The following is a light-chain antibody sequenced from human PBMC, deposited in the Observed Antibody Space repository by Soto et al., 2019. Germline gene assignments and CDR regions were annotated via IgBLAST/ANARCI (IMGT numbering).Light chain of an antibody. CDR2: AAS. Sequence: IRMNQSPSSFSAPTGDRVTITCRASQGISNYLAWYQQKPGKVPKLLIYAASTLQSGVPSRFSGSGSGTDFTLTISSLQPEDVATYYCQKYNSALITFGQGTRLEIK. CDR3: QKYNSALIT. V-gene: IGKV1-27*01. CDR1: QGISNY. J-gene: IGKJ5*01.